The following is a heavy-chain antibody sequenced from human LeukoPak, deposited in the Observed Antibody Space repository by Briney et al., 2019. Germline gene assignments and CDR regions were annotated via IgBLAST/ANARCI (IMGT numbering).Heavy chain of an antibody. D-gene: IGHD4-17*01. CDR3: ARDGRIYGASPVDY. CDR2: IDPNRGGT. Sequence: ASVKVSCKASGYSFTGYYIHWVRQAPGQGLEWMGWIDPNRGGTSYAQKFQGRVTMTRDTSISTAYMELSGLISDDTAVYYCARDGRIYGASPVDYWGQGTLVTVSS. V-gene: IGHV1-2*02. J-gene: IGHJ4*02. CDR1: GYSFTGYY.